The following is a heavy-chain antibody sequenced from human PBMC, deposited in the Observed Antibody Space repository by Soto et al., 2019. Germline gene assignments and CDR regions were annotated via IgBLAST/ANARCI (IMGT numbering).Heavy chain of an antibody. CDR1: GFTFHTYA. D-gene: IGHD5-12*01. CDR2: ITGGGGRT. CDR3: AKRGFDSGGWDYYALDV. V-gene: IGHV3-23*01. J-gene: IGHJ6*02. Sequence: LRLSCAASGFTFHTYAMTWVRQAPENVLEWVSAITGGGGRTYYADSVKGRFTISRDNSKNTLYLQMNSLRVEDTAVYYCAKRGFDSGGWDYYALDVWGQGTAVTVSS.